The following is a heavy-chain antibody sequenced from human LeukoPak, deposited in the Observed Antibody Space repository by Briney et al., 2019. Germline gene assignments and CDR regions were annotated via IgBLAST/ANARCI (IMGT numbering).Heavy chain of an antibody. CDR1: GFTFSTYS. D-gene: IGHD5-18*01. V-gene: IGHV3-21*03. Sequence: GGSLRLSCAASGFTFSTYSMNWVRQAPGKGLEWVSSISSSSGYIYYADSVRGRFTISRDNAKNSLYLQMNSLRAEDTAVYYCTRDRLFSEETTMINIDYWGQGTLVTVSS. CDR2: ISSSSGYI. CDR3: TRDRLFSEETTMINIDY. J-gene: IGHJ4*02.